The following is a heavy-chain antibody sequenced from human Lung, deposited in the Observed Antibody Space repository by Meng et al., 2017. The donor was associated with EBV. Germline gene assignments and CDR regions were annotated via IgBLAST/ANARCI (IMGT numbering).Heavy chain of an antibody. CDR1: GFTFSDYY. CDR3: ARPYCGGDCPEYFQH. J-gene: IGHJ1*01. Sequence: QVQLVESGGXXVKPGXALRLSCAASGFTFSDYYMSWIRQAPGKGLEWVSYISSSGSTIYYADSVKGRFTISRDNAKNSLYLQMNSLRAEDTAVYYCARPYCGGDCPEYFQHWGQGTLVTVYS. CDR2: ISSSGSTI. V-gene: IGHV3-11*01. D-gene: IGHD2-21*02.